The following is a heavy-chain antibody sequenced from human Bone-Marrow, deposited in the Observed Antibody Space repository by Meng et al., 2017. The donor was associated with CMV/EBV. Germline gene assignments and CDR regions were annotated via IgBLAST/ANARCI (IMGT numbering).Heavy chain of an antibody. Sequence: KVSCKGSGYSFTSYWIGWVRQMPGKGLEWMGIIYPGDSDTRYSPSFQGQVTISADKSISTAYLQWSSLKASDTAMYYCARLESIAARQSAWAYDIWGQGTMVTAS. CDR2: IYPGDSDT. V-gene: IGHV5-51*01. J-gene: IGHJ3*02. CDR1: GYSFTSYW. D-gene: IGHD6-6*01. CDR3: ARLESIAARQSAWAYDI.